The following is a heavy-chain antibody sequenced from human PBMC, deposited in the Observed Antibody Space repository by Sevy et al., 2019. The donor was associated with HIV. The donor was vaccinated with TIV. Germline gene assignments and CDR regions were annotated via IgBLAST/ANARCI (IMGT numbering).Heavy chain of an antibody. CDR2: IKQDGSEK. J-gene: IGHJ6*02. D-gene: IGHD2-2*01. V-gene: IGHV3-7*01. Sequence: GGFLRLYCAASGFTFSSYWMSWVRQAPGKGLVWVANIKQDGSEKYYVDSVKGRFTISRDNAKNSLYLQMKSLRAEDTAVYYCARVPSTSYGMDVWGQGTTVTVSS. CDR3: ARVPSTSYGMDV. CDR1: GFTFSSYW.